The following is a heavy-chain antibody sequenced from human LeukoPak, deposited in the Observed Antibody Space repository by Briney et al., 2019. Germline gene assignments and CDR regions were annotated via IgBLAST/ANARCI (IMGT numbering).Heavy chain of an antibody. D-gene: IGHD5-18*01. Sequence: PGGSLRLSCAASGFTFSSYAMSWVRQAPGKGLEWVSAISGSGGSTYYADSVKGRFTISRDNSKNTLYLQMNSLRAEDTAVYYCAKDHGLVQLWSGIDYWGQGTLVTVSS. CDR1: GFTFSSYA. V-gene: IGHV3-23*01. CDR3: AKDHGLVQLWSGIDY. CDR2: ISGSGGST. J-gene: IGHJ4*02.